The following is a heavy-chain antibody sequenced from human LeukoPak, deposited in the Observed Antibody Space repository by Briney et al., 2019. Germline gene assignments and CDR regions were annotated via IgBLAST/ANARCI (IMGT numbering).Heavy chain of an antibody. V-gene: IGHV1-8*01. CDR3: ARWDSGYYYFDY. D-gene: IGHD3-22*01. CDR1: GYTFTSYD. Sequence: ASVKVSCKASGYTFTSYDINWVRQATGQGLEWMGWMNPNSGNTGYAQKFQGRVTMTRDTSTSTVYMELSSLRSEDTAVYYCARWDSGYYYFDYWGQGTLVTVSS. J-gene: IGHJ4*02. CDR2: MNPNSGNT.